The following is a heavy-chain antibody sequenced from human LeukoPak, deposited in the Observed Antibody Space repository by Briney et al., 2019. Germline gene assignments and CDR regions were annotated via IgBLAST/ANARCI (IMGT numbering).Heavy chain of an antibody. D-gene: IGHD3-22*01. V-gene: IGHV3-23*01. J-gene: IGHJ4*02. Sequence: GGSLRLSCAASGFTFSSYAMSWVRQAPGKGLEWVSAISGSGGRTYYADSVKGRFTISRDNSKNTLYLQMNSPRAEDTAVYYCAKAPKGYYDSHDYWGQGTLVTVSS. CDR1: GFTFSSYA. CDR2: ISGSGGRT. CDR3: AKAPKGYYDSHDY.